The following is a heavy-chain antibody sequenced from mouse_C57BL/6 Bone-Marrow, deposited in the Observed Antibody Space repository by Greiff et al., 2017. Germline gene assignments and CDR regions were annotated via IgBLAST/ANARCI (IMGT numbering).Heavy chain of an antibody. CDR3: ARHSNYGYAMDY. V-gene: IGHV1-63*01. CDR2: IYPGGGYT. J-gene: IGHJ4*01. CDR1: GYTFTNYW. D-gene: IGHD2-5*01. Sequence: QLQQSGAELVRPGTSVKMSCKASGYTFTNYWIGWAKQRPGHGLEWIGDIYPGGGYTNYNEKFKGTATLTADKSSSTAYMQFSSLTSEDSAIYYCARHSNYGYAMDYWGQGTSVTVSS.